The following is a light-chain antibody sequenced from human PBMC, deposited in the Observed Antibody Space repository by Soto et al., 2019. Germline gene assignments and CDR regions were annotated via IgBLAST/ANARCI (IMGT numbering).Light chain of an antibody. CDR1: KIGRKS. J-gene: IGLJ1*01. CDR3: QVWDSSSDHDV. CDR2: YDN. Sequence: SYELTQPPSESVAPGETASISCGGDKIGRKSVHWYQQRPGQAPVLVMYYDNDRPSEIPERFSGFNSGNTATLDISRVEAGDEADHYCQVWDSSSDHDVFGPGTKLTVL. V-gene: IGLV3-21*04.